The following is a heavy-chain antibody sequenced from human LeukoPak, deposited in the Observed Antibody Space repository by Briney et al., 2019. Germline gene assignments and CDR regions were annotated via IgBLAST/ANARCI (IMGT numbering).Heavy chain of an antibody. Sequence: GASVKVSCKASGYTFTSYAMNWVRQAPGQGLEWMGWINTNTGNPTYAQGFTGRFVFSLDTSVSTAYLQMNSLRAEDTAVYYCARDSEVFDYWGQGTLVTVSS. CDR3: ARDSEVFDY. CDR1: GYTFTSYA. CDR2: INTNTGNP. V-gene: IGHV7-4-1*02. J-gene: IGHJ4*02.